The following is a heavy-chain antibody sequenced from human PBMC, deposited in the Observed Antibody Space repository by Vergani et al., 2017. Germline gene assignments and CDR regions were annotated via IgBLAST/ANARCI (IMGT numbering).Heavy chain of an antibody. CDR1: GFTFSSYA. CDR2: ISYDGSNK. D-gene: IGHD6-13*01. Sequence: QVQLVESGGGVVQPGRSLRLSCAASGFTFSSYAMHWVRQAPGKGLAWVAVISYDGSNKYYADSVKGRFTISRDHSKNTLYLQMNSLRAEDTAVYYCARDSSSWYDYYYYYMDVWGKGTTVTVS. J-gene: IGHJ6*03. CDR3: ARDSSSWYDYYYYYMDV. V-gene: IGHV3-30*04.